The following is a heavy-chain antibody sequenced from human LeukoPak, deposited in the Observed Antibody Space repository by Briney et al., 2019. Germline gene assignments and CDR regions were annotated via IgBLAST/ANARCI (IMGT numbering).Heavy chain of an antibody. D-gene: IGHD2-2*01. Sequence: GGSLRLSCAASGFTFSSYWMNWVRQAPGKGLEWVANIKQDGSEKYYVDSVKGRFTISRDNAKNSLYLQMSSLRAEDTAVYYCARDGAPDAHCSSTSCAIRWGQGTLVTVSS. CDR3: ARDGAPDAHCSSTSCAIR. V-gene: IGHV3-7*01. CDR1: GFTFSSYW. CDR2: IKQDGSEK. J-gene: IGHJ4*02.